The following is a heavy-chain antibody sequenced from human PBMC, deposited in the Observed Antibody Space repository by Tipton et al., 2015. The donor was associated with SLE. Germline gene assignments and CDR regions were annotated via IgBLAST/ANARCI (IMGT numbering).Heavy chain of an antibody. J-gene: IGHJ4*02. CDR1: GGSISDHY. CDR2: IYRSGST. V-gene: IGHV4-59*11. Sequence: TLSLTCTVSGGSISDHYWIWIRQPPGKGLEWIGYIYRSGSTNYNPSLRSRVTMPVDTSKNQFSLRLTSVIAEDTAVYYCARDRGGHSTWFEGYFDYWGQGTLVTVSS. D-gene: IGHD6-13*01. CDR3: ARDRGGHSTWFEGYFDY.